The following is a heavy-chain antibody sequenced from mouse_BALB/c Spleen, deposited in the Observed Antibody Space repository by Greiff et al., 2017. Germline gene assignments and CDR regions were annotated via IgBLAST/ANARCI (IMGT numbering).Heavy chain of an antibody. D-gene: IGHD1-1*01. CDR2: IYPGNGDT. V-gene: IGHV1-12*01. CDR1: GYTFTSYN. Sequence: QVQLKQPGAELVKPGASVKMSCKASGYTFTSYNMHWVKQTPGQGLEWIGAIYPGNGDTSYNQKFKGKATLTADKSSSTAYMQLSSLTSEDSAVYYCARGRITTVVAWYFDVWGAGTTVTVSS. CDR3: ARGRITTVVAWYFDV. J-gene: IGHJ1*01.